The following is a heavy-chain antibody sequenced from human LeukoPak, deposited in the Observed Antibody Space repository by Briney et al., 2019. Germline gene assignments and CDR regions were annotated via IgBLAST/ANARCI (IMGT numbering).Heavy chain of an antibody. CDR2: IYHSGST. CDR1: GYSISSGYY. J-gene: IGHJ4*02. D-gene: IGHD6-6*01. CDR3: ARWGCSSSSYGVDY. Sequence: SETLSLTCAVSGYSISSGYYWGWIRQPPGKGLEWIGSIYHSGSTYYNPSLKSRVTISVDTSKNQFSLKLSSVTAADTAVYYCARWGCSSSSYGVDYWGQGTLVTVSS. V-gene: IGHV4-38-2*01.